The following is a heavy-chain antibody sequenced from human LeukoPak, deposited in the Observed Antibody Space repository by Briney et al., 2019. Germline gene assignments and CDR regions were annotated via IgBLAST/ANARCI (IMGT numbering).Heavy chain of an antibody. CDR1: GFTFSSYA. J-gene: IGHJ4*02. CDR2: ISGSGGST. V-gene: IGHV3-23*01. D-gene: IGHD6-6*01. Sequence: GGSLRLSCAASGFTFSSYAMSWVRQAPGKGLEWVSAISGSGGSTYYADFVKGRFTISRDNSKNTLYLQMNSLRAEDTAVYYCAKARSSVLYYFDYWGQGTLVTVSS. CDR3: AKARSSVLYYFDY.